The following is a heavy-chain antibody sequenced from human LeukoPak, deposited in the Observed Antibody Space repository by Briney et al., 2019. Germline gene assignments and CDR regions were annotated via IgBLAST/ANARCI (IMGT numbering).Heavy chain of an antibody. V-gene: IGHV4-38-2*02. CDR2: IYHSGST. J-gene: IGHJ4*02. D-gene: IGHD3-10*01. CDR3: ARAFTMVRGTFDF. CDR1: GGSISSYY. Sequence: SETLSLTCTVSGGSISSYYWSWIRQPPGKGLECIGSIYHSGSTYYNPSLKSRVAISVDTSKNQFSLKLSSVTAADTAVYYCARAFTMVRGTFDFWGQGTLVTVSS.